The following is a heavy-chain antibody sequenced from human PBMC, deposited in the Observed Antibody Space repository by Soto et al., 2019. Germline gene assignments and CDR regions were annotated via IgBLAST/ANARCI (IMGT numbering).Heavy chain of an antibody. V-gene: IGHV4-59*01. CDR3: ARVYYDILTGYNWFDP. CDR1: GGSISSYY. D-gene: IGHD3-9*01. Sequence: NPPETLSLTCTVSGGSISSYYWSWIRQPPGKGLEWIGYIYYSGSTNYNPSLKSRVTISVDTSKNQFSLKLSSVAAADTAVYYCARVYYDILTGYNWFDPWGQGTLVTVSS. CDR2: IYYSGST. J-gene: IGHJ5*02.